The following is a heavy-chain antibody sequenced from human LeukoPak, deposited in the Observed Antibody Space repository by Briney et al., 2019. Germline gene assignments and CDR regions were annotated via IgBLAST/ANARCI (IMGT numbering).Heavy chain of an antibody. CDR3: ARGTGACVTTSCYTFPEYFQH. CDR1: GYIFTGYY. CDR2: INVDTGGT. Sequence: ASVKVSCKASGYIFTGYYMHWVRQVPGQGLEWVGWINVDTGGTNSAQKFQGRVTMTRDTSISTGYMDLSRLTSDDTAVYYCARGTGACVTTSCYTFPEYFQHWGQGTLVIVSS. D-gene: IGHD2-2*02. J-gene: IGHJ1*01. V-gene: IGHV1-2*02.